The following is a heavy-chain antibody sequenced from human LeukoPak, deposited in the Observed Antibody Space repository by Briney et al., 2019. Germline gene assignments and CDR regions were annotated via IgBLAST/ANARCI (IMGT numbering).Heavy chain of an antibody. CDR2: VKQDGSEK. Sequence: GGSLRLSCAASAFTFGSYSINWLRQAPGKGLEWVANVKQDGSEKYYVDSVKGRFTISRDNAKSSLYLQMNSLRAEDTAVYYCAKEGAYPILPYDSWGQGALVTVSS. D-gene: IGHD1-26*01. CDR1: AFTFGSYS. V-gene: IGHV3-7*01. CDR3: AKEGAYPILPYDS. J-gene: IGHJ5*01.